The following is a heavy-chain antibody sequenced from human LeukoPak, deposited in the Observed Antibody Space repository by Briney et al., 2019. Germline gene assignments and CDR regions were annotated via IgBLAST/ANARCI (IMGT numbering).Heavy chain of an antibody. CDR2: INPNSSGT. Sequence: ASVKVSCKASGYTFTGYYMHSVRQAPGPELEWMGWINPNSSGTNYAQKFQGRVTMTRDTSISTAYMELSRLRSDDTAVYYCARVLVVPAAIGGWFDPWGQGTLVTVSS. V-gene: IGHV1-2*02. CDR1: GYTFTGYY. J-gene: IGHJ5*02. D-gene: IGHD2-2*01. CDR3: ARVLVVPAAIGGWFDP.